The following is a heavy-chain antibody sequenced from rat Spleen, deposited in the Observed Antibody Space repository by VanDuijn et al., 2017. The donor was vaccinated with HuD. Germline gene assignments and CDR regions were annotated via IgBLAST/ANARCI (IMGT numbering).Heavy chain of an antibody. J-gene: IGHJ2*01. Sequence: EVQLVESGGGLVQPGRSLKLSCAVSGFTFNNYGMHWIRQAPTKGLEWVASISPSGGSPYYRDSVKGRFTISRDNAKSTLYLQMDSLRSEDTATYYCVRHGYTRYYFDYWGQGVMVTVSS. CDR1: GFTFNNYG. V-gene: IGHV5-19*01. CDR3: VRHGYTRYYFDY. D-gene: IGHD1-9*01. CDR2: ISPSGGSP.